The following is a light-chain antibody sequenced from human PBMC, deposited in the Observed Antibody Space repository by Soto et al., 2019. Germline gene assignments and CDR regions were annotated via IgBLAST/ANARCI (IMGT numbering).Light chain of an antibody. CDR2: GAS. CDR1: PGVTSSY. J-gene: IGKJ5*01. CDR3: QHYGFSLIT. Sequence: EIVLTQSPCTLSLSPGERATLSCRASPGVTSSYLAWYQHRPGRAPRLLIFGASSRATDIPDRFSGSGSGTDFTLTISRLEPEDFAVYYCQHYGFSLITFGQGTRLEIK. V-gene: IGKV3-20*01.